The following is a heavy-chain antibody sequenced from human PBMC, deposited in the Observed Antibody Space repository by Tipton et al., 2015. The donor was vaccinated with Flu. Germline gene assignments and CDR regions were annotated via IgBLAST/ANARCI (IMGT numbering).Heavy chain of an antibody. CDR2: ISAYNGNT. V-gene: IGHV1-18*04. CDR1: GYTFTSYG. D-gene: IGHD3-16*01. Sequence: QSGAEVKKPGASVKVSCKASGYTFTSYGISWVRQAPGQGLEWMGWISAYNGNTNYAQKLQGRVTMTSDTSTSTAYMELRSLRSDDTAVYYCARVSYDYVWGSYFGAFDIWGQGTMVTVSS. CDR3: ARVSYDYVWGSYFGAFDI. J-gene: IGHJ3*02.